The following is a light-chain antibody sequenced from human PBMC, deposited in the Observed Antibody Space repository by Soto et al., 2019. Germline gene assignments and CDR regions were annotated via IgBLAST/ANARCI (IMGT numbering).Light chain of an antibody. V-gene: IGKV3-15*01. CDR2: GAS. CDR3: QQYNDWPLS. CDR1: QSISSD. J-gene: IGKJ4*01. Sequence: IVMTQSPATLSVSPGERATLSCRASQSISSDVAWYRQKPGQPPTLILYGASTRAIGIRARFSGSGSGTEFTLTINSLQSEDFGTYYWQQYNDWPLSFGGGTKVDIK.